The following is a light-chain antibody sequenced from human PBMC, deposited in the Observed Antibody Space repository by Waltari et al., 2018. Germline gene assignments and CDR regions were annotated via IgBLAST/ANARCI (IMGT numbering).Light chain of an antibody. CDR3: QQYYSAPYT. CDR2: WAS. J-gene: IGKJ2*01. Sequence: DIVMTQSPDSLAWSLGERATIHCKSSQSVLYSSNNKNYLTWYQQKPGQPPKLLIYWASTRESGVPDRFSGSASGTDFTLTISSLQAEDVAVYYCQQYYSAPYTFGQGTKLVIK. V-gene: IGKV4-1*01. CDR1: QSVLYSSNNKNY.